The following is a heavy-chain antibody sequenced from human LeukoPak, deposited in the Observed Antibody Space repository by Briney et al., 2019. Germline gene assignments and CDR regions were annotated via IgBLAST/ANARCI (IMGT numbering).Heavy chain of an antibody. CDR1: GFTFDDYA. D-gene: IGHD3-22*01. Sequence: GGSLRLSCAASGFTFDDYAMHCVRQAPEKGVEWVSLISGDGYSTYYADSVKGRFTISRDNSKHSLYLQMNSLRTEDTALYYCAKTYYGSTGYYGFYDYWGQGTLVTVSS. V-gene: IGHV3-43*02. CDR3: AKTYYGSTGYYGFYDY. CDR2: ISGDGYST. J-gene: IGHJ4*02.